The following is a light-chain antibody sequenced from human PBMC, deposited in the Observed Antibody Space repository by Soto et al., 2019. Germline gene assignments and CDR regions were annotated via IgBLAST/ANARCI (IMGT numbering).Light chain of an antibody. J-gene: IGLJ1*01. V-gene: IGLV2-18*01. Sequence: QSVLTQPPSVSGSPGQSVTISCTGTSSDVGSYNRVSWYQQPPGTAPKLMIYEVSNRPSGAPDRFSGSKSGNTASLTISGLQAEDEADYYCSLYTSSSTFGVFGTGTKVTVL. CDR1: SSDVGSYNR. CDR3: SLYTSSSTFGV. CDR2: EVS.